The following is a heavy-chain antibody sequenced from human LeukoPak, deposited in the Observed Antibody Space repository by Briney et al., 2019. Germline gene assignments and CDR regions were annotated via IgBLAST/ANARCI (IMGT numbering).Heavy chain of an antibody. D-gene: IGHD2-2*01. Sequence: SETLSLTCSVSGLSISSXXXXXIRQSPGKXXXXXXXXSYSGTTNYNPSLNXXXXIXLDTSKNQFSLKLSSVTAADTAVYYCARGGGCTTTSCDFDYWGQGTLVTVSS. V-gene: IGHV4-59*01. CDR2: XSYSGTT. CDR1: GLSISSXX. J-gene: IGHJ4*02. CDR3: ARGGGCTTTSCDFDY.